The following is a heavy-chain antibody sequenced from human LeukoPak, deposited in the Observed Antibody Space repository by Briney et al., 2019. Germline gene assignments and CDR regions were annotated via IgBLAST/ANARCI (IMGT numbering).Heavy chain of an antibody. V-gene: IGHV3-33*01. Sequence: GGSLRLSCAASGFSLSAYGVHWVRQAPGKGLEWVAVIWYDGTSKDYADSVKGRLTFSRDNSKNTLYLQMNSLTVEDTAVYYCARSQSSSLIDYWGQGTLVTVSS. CDR3: ARSQSSSLIDY. D-gene: IGHD6-13*01. CDR1: GFSLSAYG. CDR2: IWYDGTSK. J-gene: IGHJ4*02.